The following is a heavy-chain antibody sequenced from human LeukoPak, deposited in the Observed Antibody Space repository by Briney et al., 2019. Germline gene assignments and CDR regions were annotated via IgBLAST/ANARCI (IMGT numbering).Heavy chain of an antibody. J-gene: IGHJ4*02. CDR2: ISSSSTYI. CDR1: GFTFSHYS. V-gene: IGHV3-21*01. CDR3: AKDAMVRGVMPEY. Sequence: AGGSLRLSCAASGFTFSHYSMNWVRQAPGKGLEWVSSISSSSTYIYYADSVKGRFSISRDNSKNTLYLQMNSLRAEDTAVYYCAKDAMVRGVMPEYWGQGTLVTVSS. D-gene: IGHD3-10*01.